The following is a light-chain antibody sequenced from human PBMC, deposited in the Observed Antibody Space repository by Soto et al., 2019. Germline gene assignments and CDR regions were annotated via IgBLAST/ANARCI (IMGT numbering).Light chain of an antibody. CDR1: QSVSSY. Sequence: EIALTQSPGTLALSPGERATLSCRASQSVSSYLAWYQPKPGQDPRLLIYDAPNRATGIPARFSVSGSGTDFSLTISSLEPEDFAVYYCQQRSNSITFGQGTRLDIK. V-gene: IGKV3-11*01. J-gene: IGKJ5*01. CDR3: QQRSNSIT. CDR2: DAP.